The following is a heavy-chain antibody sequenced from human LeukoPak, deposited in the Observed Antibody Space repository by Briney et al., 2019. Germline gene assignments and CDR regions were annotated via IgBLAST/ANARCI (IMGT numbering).Heavy chain of an antibody. Sequence: PGGSLRLSCAASGFTFSSYEMNWVRQAPGEGLVWVSRINGDATTTTYADSVKGRFTISRDYAKNTLYLQMNSLRAEDTAVYYCTRDFIVGADTVAFDVWGQGTMVTVSS. CDR1: GFTFSSYE. CDR2: INGDATTT. J-gene: IGHJ3*01. V-gene: IGHV3-74*01. D-gene: IGHD1-26*01. CDR3: TRDFIVGADTVAFDV.